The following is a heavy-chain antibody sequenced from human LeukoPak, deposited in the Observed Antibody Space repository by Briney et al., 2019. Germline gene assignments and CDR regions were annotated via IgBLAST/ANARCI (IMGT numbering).Heavy chain of an antibody. V-gene: IGHV4-34*01. CDR3: SRGYDNEKSAY. CDR1: GGSFSGSY. Sequence: PSETMSLTCAVYGGSFSGSYWSWIRQPPGKGLEWIGEIHPSGITNYNPSLKSRVSISIDTSKNQFSLSLTSVTAADTAVYYCSRGYDNEKSAYWGQGTLVTVSS. D-gene: IGHD3-22*01. J-gene: IGHJ4*02. CDR2: IHPSGIT.